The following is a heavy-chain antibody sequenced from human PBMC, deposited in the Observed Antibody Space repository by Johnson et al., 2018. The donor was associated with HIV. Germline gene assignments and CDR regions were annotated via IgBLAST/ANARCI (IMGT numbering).Heavy chain of an antibody. D-gene: IGHD5-12*01. V-gene: IGHV3-23*04. J-gene: IGHJ3*02. CDR2: ISGSGGST. CDR1: GFTFSSYA. CDR3: ARLFDIVATIDAFDI. Sequence: VQLVESGGGVVQPGRSLRLSCAASGFTFSSYAMNCVRQAPGKGLEWVSVISGSGGSTYYADSVKGRFTISRDNSKNTLNLQMNSLRAGDTALYYCARLFDIVATIDAFDIWGQGTMVTVSS.